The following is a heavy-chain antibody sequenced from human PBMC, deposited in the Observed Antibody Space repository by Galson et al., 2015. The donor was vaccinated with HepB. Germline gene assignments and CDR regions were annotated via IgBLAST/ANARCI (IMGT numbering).Heavy chain of an antibody. CDR1: GFTFSSYW. V-gene: IGHV3-74*01. CDR2: INSDGSST. Sequence: SLRLSCAASGFTFSSYWMHWVRQAPGKGLVWVSRINSDGSSTSYADSVKGRFTISRDNAKNTLYLQMNSLRAEDTAVYYCAREGLWGGSDYYFDYWGQGTLVTVSS. D-gene: IGHD2-21*01. J-gene: IGHJ4*02. CDR3: AREGLWGGSDYYFDY.